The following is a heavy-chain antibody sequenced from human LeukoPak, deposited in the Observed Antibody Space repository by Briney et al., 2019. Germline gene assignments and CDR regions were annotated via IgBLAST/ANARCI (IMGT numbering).Heavy chain of an antibody. V-gene: IGHV3-53*01. CDR2: ICSGGNT. J-gene: IGHJ4*02. CDR1: GFTVSSNC. D-gene: IGHD2-15*01. CDR3: ARRYCSGGTCYFFDY. Sequence: GGPLSLSCEASGFTVSSNCMSWVRQAPGKGLEWFSLICSGGNTYYADYVKGRFTISRDDSKNTLYLQMNSLRAEDTAVYYCARRYCSGGTCYFFDYWGQGTLVTVSS.